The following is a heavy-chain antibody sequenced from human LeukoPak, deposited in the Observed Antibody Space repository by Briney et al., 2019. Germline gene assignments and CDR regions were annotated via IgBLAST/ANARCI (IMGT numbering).Heavy chain of an antibody. V-gene: IGHV3-48*03. CDR1: GFTFSSYE. J-gene: IGHJ4*02. CDR3: ARETAGFDY. D-gene: IGHD6-13*01. CDR2: ISSSGGTR. Sequence: GGSLRLSCAASGFTFSSYEMSWVRQAPGKGLEWLSYISSSGGTRYYADSVKGRFTISRDNTNNSLYVQMNSLRAEDTAIYYCARETAGFDYWGQGTLVTVSS.